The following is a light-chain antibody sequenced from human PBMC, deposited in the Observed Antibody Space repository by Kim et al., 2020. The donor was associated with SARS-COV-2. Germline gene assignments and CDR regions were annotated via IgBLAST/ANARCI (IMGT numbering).Light chain of an antibody. CDR1: NIGSKS. CDR3: QVWDSSSDNWV. V-gene: IGLV3-21*04. Sequence: SYELTQPPSVSVAPGKTARITCGGNNIGSKSVHGYQQKPGQAPVLVIYYDSDRPSGIPERFSGSNSGNTATLTISRVEAGDEADYYCQVWDSSSDNWVFG. CDR2: YDS. J-gene: IGLJ3*02.